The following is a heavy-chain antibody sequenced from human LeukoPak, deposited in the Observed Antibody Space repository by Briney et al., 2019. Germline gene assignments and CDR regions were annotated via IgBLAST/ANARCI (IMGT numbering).Heavy chain of an antibody. CDR2: MNPNSGNT. J-gene: IGHJ4*02. CDR3: ARISGGSEDFDY. CDR1: GYTFTSYD. Sequence: GALVKVSCKASGYTFTSYDINWVRQATGQGLEWMGWMNPNSGNTGYAQKFQGRVTMTRNTSISTAYMELSSLRSEDTAVYYCARISGGSEDFDYWGQGTLVTVSS. D-gene: IGHD2-15*01. V-gene: IGHV1-8*01.